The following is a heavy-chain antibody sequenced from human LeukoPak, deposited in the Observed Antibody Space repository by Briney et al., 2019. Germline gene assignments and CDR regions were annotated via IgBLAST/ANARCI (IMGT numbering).Heavy chain of an antibody. V-gene: IGHV1-46*01. CDR2: INPSGGST. CDR1: GYTFTGYY. Sequence: GASVKVSCKASGYTFTGYYMHWVRQAPGQGLEWMGIINPSGGSTSYAQKFQGRVTMTRDMSTSTVYMELSSLRSEDTAVYYCAREKRINHAFDIWGQGTMVTVSS. J-gene: IGHJ3*02. D-gene: IGHD3-10*01. CDR3: AREKRINHAFDI.